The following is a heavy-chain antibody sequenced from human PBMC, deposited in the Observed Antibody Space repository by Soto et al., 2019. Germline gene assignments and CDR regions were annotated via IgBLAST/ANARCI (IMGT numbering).Heavy chain of an antibody. D-gene: IGHD3-10*01. V-gene: IGHV4-34*01. J-gene: IGHJ5*02. CDR1: GGYFNDNY. Sequence: QVQLQQWGAGLLKPSETLSLSCAVYGGYFNDNYYTWFRQPPGKGLEWIGEISRSGTTKYIPSLKSRAPISSDTSKTQVSLKVSSVTAAVTAVYYCATSLWFGTQVELWGQGALVTVSP. CDR3: ATSLWFGTQVEL. CDR2: ISRSGTT.